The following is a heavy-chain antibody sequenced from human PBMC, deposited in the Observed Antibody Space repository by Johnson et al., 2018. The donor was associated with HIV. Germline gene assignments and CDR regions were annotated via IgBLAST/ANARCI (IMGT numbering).Heavy chain of an antibody. V-gene: IGHV3-30*04. D-gene: IGHD2-15*01. Sequence: QVQLVESGGGVVQPGRSLRLSCAASGFTFSSYAMHWVRQAPGKGLEWVAVISYDGSNKYYADSVKGRFTISRDNSKNTLYLQMNSLRAEDTAVYYCARDPGRRDPHAFDIWG. CDR2: ISYDGSNK. CDR1: GFTFSSYA. CDR3: ARDPGRRDPHAFDI. J-gene: IGHJ3*02.